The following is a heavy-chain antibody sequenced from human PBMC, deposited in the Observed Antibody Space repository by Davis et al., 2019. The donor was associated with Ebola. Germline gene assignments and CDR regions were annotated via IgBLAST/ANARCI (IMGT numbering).Heavy chain of an antibody. CDR3: ARSTDYDILTGYPPITGTTYFDY. CDR2: IYYSGST. V-gene: IGHV4-39*07. Sequence: PSETLSLTCTVSGGSISSSSYYWGWIRQPPGKGLEWIGSIYYSGSTYYNPSLKSRVTISVDTSKNQFSLKLSSVTAADTAVYYCARSTDYDILTGYPPITGTTYFDYWGQGTLVTVSS. CDR1: GGSISSSSYY. D-gene: IGHD3-9*01. J-gene: IGHJ4*02.